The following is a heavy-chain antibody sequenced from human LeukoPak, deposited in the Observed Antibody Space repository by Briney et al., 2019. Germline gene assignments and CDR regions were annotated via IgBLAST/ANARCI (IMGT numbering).Heavy chain of an antibody. V-gene: IGHV4-59*01. Sequence: SETLSLTCTVSGGSISSYYWSWIRQPPGKGPEWIGYIYYSGSTNYNPSLKSRVTISVDTSKNQFSLKLSSVTAADTAVYYCARDLSAMVSYYYYGMDVWGQGTTVTVSS. J-gene: IGHJ6*02. CDR3: ARDLSAMVSYYYYGMDV. D-gene: IGHD5-18*01. CDR1: GGSISSYY. CDR2: IYYSGST.